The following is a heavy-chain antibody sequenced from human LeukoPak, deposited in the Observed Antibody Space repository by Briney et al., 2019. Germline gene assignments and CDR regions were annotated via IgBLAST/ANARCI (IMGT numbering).Heavy chain of an antibody. CDR3: ASLGGKVGAPFDY. D-gene: IGHD1-26*01. V-gene: IGHV4-39*01. CDR1: GGSISSSSYY. Sequence: SETLSLTCTVSGGSISSSSYYWGWIRQPPGKGPEWIGSIYYSGSTYYNPSLKSRVTISVDTSKNQFSLKLSSVTAADTAVYYCASLGGKVGAPFDYWGQGTLVTVSS. CDR2: IYYSGST. J-gene: IGHJ4*02.